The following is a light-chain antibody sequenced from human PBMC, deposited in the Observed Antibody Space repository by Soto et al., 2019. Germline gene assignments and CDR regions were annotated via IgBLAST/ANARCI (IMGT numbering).Light chain of an antibody. Sequence: QSALTQPPSASGSPGQSVTISFTGTSSDVGGYNYVSWYQQHPGKAPKLMIYEVSKRPSGVPDRFSGSKSGNTASLTVSGLQAEDEADYYCSSYAGGDVFGTGTKVTVL. CDR3: SSYAGGDV. CDR1: SSDVGGYNY. J-gene: IGLJ1*01. V-gene: IGLV2-8*01. CDR2: EVS.